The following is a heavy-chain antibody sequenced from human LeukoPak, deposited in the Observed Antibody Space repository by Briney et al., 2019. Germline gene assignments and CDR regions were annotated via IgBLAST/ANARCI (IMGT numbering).Heavy chain of an antibody. CDR2: INTDGSST. CDR1: GFTFSGYW. D-gene: IGHD6-13*01. J-gene: IGHJ6*03. Sequence: GGSLRLSCAASGFTFSGYWMHWVRQAPGKGLVWVSHINTDGSSTAYADSVKGRFTISRDNARNTLYLQMNSLRAEDTAVYYCARDLSGSSWPYYYYYMDVWGKGTTVTVSS. CDR3: ARDLSGSSWPYYYYYMDV. V-gene: IGHV3-74*01.